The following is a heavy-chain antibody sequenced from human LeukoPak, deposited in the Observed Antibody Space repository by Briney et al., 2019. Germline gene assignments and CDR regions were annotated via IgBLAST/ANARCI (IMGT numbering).Heavy chain of an antibody. V-gene: IGHV1-2*06. CDR1: GYTFTGYY. CDR3: ARDHAYTAMEGGAYYYYYYGMDV. CDR2: INPNSGGT. D-gene: IGHD5-18*01. Sequence: ASVNVSCKASGYTFTGYYMHWVRQAPGQGLEWMGRINPNSGGTNYAQKFQGRVTMTRDTSISTAYMELSRLRSDDTAVYYCARDHAYTAMEGGAYYYYYYGMDVWGQGTTVTVSS. J-gene: IGHJ6*02.